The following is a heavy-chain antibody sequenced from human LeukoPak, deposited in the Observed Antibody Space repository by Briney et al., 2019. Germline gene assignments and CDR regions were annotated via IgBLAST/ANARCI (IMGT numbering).Heavy chain of an antibody. Sequence: PGGSLRLSCAASGFTFSDYYMTWIRQAPGKGLEWISYINSRSSHIYYADSVKGRFTISRESAKNSLYLQMNSLRAEDTAVYYCAREGGAAGDTPSPNWFGPWGQGTLVTVSS. CDR2: INSRSSHI. J-gene: IGHJ5*02. CDR3: AREGGAAGDTPSPNWFGP. CDR1: GFTFSDYY. D-gene: IGHD6-13*01. V-gene: IGHV3-11*01.